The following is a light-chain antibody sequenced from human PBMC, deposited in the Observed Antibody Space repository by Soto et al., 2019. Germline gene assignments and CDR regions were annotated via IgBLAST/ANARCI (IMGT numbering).Light chain of an antibody. V-gene: IGLV2-14*02. CDR3: AAWDNSLNGRV. CDR1: SSDVGSYDL. J-gene: IGLJ3*02. CDR2: EGT. Sequence: QSALTQPASVSGPPGQSIVISCNGSSSDVGSYDLVSWYLQYPGKAPKVIIFEGTKRPSGVSDRFSGSKSGNTAYLAISGLRSEDEADYYCAAWDNSLNGRVFGGGTKLTVL.